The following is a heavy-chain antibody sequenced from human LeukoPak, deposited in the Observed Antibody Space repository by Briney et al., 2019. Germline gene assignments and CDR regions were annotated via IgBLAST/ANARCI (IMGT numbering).Heavy chain of an antibody. D-gene: IGHD3-10*01. CDR1: GGSISSDY. J-gene: IGHJ4*02. CDR3: ATRGY. Sequence: SETLSLTCTVSGGSISSDYWQWIRQPPGKGLEWIGYIYNSGSNNYNPSLKSRVTISIDTSKNQFSLKLTFVTAADTAVYCCATRGYWGQGTLVTVSS. CDR2: IYNSGSN. V-gene: IGHV4-59*08.